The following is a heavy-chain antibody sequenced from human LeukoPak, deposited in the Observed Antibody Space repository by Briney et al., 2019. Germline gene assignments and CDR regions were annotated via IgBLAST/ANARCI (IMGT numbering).Heavy chain of an antibody. D-gene: IGHD2-8*01. CDR1: GFTFSAHT. CDR2: ISPTSTNI. Sequence: NPGGSLRLSCAASGFTFSAHTMSWVRQAPVKGLEWVSSISPTSTNIFQPASMKGRFTISRDNAKNSLYLQIHSLRVEDTAVYYCAREEWYVFCFDPWGQGTLVTVSS. V-gene: IGHV3-21*01. CDR3: AREEWYVFCFDP. J-gene: IGHJ5*01.